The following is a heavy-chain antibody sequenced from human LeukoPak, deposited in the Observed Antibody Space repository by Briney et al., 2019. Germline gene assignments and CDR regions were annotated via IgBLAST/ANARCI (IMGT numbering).Heavy chain of an antibody. V-gene: IGHV3-64D*09. J-gene: IGHJ5*02. CDR1: GFTFSSYA. CDR2: ISSNGGST. Sequence: GGSLRLSCSASGFTFSSYAMHWVRQAPGKGLEYVSAISSNGGSTYYADSVKGRFTISRDNSKNTLHLQMSSLRAEDTAVYYCAGPTCLRGGYCSTNPWGQGTLVTVSS. D-gene: IGHD2-2*01. CDR3: AGPTCLRGGYCSTNP.